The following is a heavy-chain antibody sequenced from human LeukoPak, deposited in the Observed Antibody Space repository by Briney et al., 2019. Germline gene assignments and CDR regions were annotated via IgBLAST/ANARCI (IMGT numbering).Heavy chain of an antibody. CDR2: IYSCGST. J-gene: IGHJ4*02. CDR3: AKEEVAQTHN. V-gene: IGHV3-53*01. Sequence: GGSLRLSCAASGFTVSSNYMSWVRQAPGKGLEWVSVIYSCGSTYDADSVKGRFTISRDNSKNTLYLQMDSLRAEDTAVYYCAKEEVAQTHNWGQGTLVTVPS. CDR1: GFTVSSNY.